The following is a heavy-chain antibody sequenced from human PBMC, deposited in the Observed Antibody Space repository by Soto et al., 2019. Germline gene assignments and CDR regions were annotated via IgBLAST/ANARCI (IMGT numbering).Heavy chain of an antibody. D-gene: IGHD3-22*01. CDR2: IYYSGST. CDR3: ARTKYYYDSSGPVDY. CDR1: GGSISSYY. J-gene: IGHJ4*02. V-gene: IGHV4-59*01. Sequence: SETLSLTCTVSGGSISSYYWSWIRQPPGKGLEWIGYIYYSGSTNYNPSLKSRVTISVDTSKNQFSLKLSSVTAADTAVYYCARTKYYYDSSGPVDYWGQGTLVTVSS.